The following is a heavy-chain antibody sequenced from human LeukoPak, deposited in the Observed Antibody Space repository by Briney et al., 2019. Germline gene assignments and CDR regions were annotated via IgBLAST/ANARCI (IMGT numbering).Heavy chain of an antibody. J-gene: IGHJ4*02. CDR1: GGSISSYY. V-gene: IGHV4-59*01. CDR3: ASSPSYYYDSSGDSHYFDY. D-gene: IGHD3-22*01. CDR2: IYYSGST. Sequence: PSETLSLTCTVSGGSISSYYWSWIRQPPGKGLEWIGYIYYSGSTNYNPPLKSRVTISVDTSKNQFSLKLSSVTAADTAVYYCASSPSYYYDSSGDSHYFDYWGQGTLVTVSS.